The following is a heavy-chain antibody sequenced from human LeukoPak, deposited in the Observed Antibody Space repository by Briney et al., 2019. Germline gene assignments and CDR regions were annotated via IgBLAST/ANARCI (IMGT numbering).Heavy chain of an antibody. CDR2: ISSSSSTI. CDR1: GFTFSSYS. V-gene: IGHV3-48*04. J-gene: IGHJ4*02. Sequence: GGSLRLSCAASGFTFSSYSMNWVRQAPGKGLEWVSYISSSSSTIYYADSVKGRFTISRDNAKNSLYLQMNSLRAEDMALYYCAKGPYSSGWYYFDYWGQGTLVTVSS. CDR3: AKGPYSSGWYYFDY. D-gene: IGHD6-19*01.